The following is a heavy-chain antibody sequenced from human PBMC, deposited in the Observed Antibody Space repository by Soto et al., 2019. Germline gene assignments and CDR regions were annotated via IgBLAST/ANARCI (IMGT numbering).Heavy chain of an antibody. Sequence: ASVNVSCKASGYTFSSYYMNWVRQAPGQGLEWLGIINPSGGYTTYAQRFLGRVTMTSDTSTSTVHMELGSLTSEDTAVYYCARGGGIVVVTAPYDPWGQGTLVTVSS. D-gene: IGHD2-21*02. V-gene: IGHV1-46*03. CDR3: ARGGGIVVVTAPYDP. J-gene: IGHJ5*02. CDR2: INPSGGYT. CDR1: GYTFSSYY.